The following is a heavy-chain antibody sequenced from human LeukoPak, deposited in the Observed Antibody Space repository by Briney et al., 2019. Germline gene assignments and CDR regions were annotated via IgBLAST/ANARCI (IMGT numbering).Heavy chain of an antibody. CDR1: GGSISSSSYY. D-gene: IGHD5/OR15-5a*01. J-gene: IGHJ4*02. Sequence: PAETLSLTCTVSGGSISSSSYYWGWIRQPPGKGLEWSGSIYYSGSTYYNPSLKSRVTISVDTSKSQSSLKLYSVTAADTAVFFCANAVRLGPFLYSFDYWGQGTLVTVSS. CDR2: IYYSGST. V-gene: IGHV4-39*01. CDR3: ANAVRLGPFLYSFDY.